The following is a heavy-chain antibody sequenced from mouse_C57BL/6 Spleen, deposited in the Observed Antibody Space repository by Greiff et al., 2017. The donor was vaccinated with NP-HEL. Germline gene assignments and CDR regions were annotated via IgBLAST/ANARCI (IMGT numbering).Heavy chain of an antibody. D-gene: IGHD1-1*01. CDR2: ISNGGGST. J-gene: IGHJ2*01. Sequence: DVKLVESGGGLVQPGGSLKLSCAASGFTFSDYYMYWVRQTPEERLEWVAYISNGGGSTYYPDTVKGRFTISRDNAKNTLYLQMSRLKSEDTAMYYCARHAGSYFDYWGKGTTLTVSS. CDR3: ARHAGSYFDY. CDR1: GFTFSDYY. V-gene: IGHV5-12*01.